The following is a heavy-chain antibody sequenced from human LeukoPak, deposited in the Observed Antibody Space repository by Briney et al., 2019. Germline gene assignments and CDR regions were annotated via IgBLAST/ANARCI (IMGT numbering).Heavy chain of an antibody. CDR2: IYYSGST. CDR1: GGSISSYY. Sequence: SETLSLTCTVSGGSISSYYWSWVRQPPGKGLEWIGYIYYSGSTNYNPSLKSRVTISVDTSKNQFSLKLSSVTAADTAVYYCARFLGYCSSTSCYTDYYYGMDVWGQGTTVTVSS. J-gene: IGHJ6*02. D-gene: IGHD2-2*02. V-gene: IGHV4-59*08. CDR3: ARFLGYCSSTSCYTDYYYGMDV.